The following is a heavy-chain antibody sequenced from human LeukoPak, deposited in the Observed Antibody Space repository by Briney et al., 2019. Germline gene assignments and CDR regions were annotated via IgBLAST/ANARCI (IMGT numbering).Heavy chain of an antibody. V-gene: IGHV4-34*01. CDR2: INHSGST. CDR3: ARHSLYYGSGV. D-gene: IGHD3-10*01. J-gene: IGHJ4*02. Sequence: PSETLSLTCAVYGGSFSGYYWSWIRQPPGKGLEWIGEINHSGSTNYNPSLKSRVTISVDTSKNQFSLKLSSVTAADTAVYYCARHSLYYGSGVWGQGTLVTVPS. CDR1: GGSFSGYY.